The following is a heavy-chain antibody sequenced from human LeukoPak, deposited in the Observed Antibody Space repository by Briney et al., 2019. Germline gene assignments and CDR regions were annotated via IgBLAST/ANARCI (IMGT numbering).Heavy chain of an antibody. Sequence: GGSLRLSCAASGFTFSSYAMSWVRQAPGKGLEWVSVISGSGGSTYYADSVKGRFTISRDNSKNTLYLQMNSLRAEDTAVYYCAKDVGSYYVGSLAYWGQGTLVTVSS. V-gene: IGHV3-23*01. CDR3: AKDVGSYYVGSLAY. CDR1: GFTFSSYA. J-gene: IGHJ4*02. D-gene: IGHD1-26*01. CDR2: ISGSGGST.